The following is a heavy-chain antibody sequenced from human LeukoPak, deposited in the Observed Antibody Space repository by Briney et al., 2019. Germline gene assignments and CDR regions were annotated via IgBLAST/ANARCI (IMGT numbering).Heavy chain of an antibody. D-gene: IGHD3-3*02. V-gene: IGHV3-48*01. CDR3: ARDRKLDERVDV. CDR2: ISSSSSTI. Sequence: GGSLRLSCAASGFTFSSYSMNWVRQAPGKGLEWVSYISSSSSTIYYADSVKGRFTISRDNAKNSLYLQMNSLRAEDTAVYYCARDRKLDERVDVWGKGTTVTVPS. J-gene: IGHJ6*04. CDR1: GFTFSSYS.